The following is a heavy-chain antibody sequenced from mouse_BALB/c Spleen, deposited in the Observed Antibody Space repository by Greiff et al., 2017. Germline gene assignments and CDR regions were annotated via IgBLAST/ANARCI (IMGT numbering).Heavy chain of an antibody. CDR2: ICAGGST. J-gene: IGHJ4*01. CDR3: ARPYGSSYFDAMDY. Sequence: VKLMESGPGLVAPSQCLSISCTVSGFSFTSYGVHWVRQPPGKGLEWLGVICAGGSTNYNSAHMSRLNIIKDNSKCQVFLKMNSLQTDDTAMYYCARPYGSSYFDAMDYWGQGTSVTVSS. D-gene: IGHD1-1*01. V-gene: IGHV2-9*02. CDR1: GFSFTSYG.